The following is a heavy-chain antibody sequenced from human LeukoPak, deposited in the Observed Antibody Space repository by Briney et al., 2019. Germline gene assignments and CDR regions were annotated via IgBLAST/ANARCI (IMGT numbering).Heavy chain of an antibody. V-gene: IGHV4-59*11. J-gene: IGHJ3*02. CDR2: ISHIGST. Sequence: SETLSLTCTVSGASISGHYLTWLRQPPGKGLEWIGYISHIGSTNYNPSLKSRLTISVDTSKNQFSLKLTSVTAAVTAVYYCARDRISINALDMWGQGTMVTVSS. D-gene: IGHD1-14*01. CDR3: ARDRISINALDM. CDR1: GASISGHY.